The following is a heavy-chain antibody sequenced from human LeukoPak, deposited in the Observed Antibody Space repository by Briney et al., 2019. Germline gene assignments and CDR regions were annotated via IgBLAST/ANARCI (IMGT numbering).Heavy chain of an antibody. Sequence: SETLSLTCTVSGGSVISGSYYWSWIRQPPGKGLEWIGYVSHRGNTNYNPSLKSRITISKDTSKNQFSLNLSSVTAADTAVYYCVREHDWGDFDFWGQGTLVTVSS. D-gene: IGHD3-9*01. CDR3: VREHDWGDFDF. CDR1: GGSVISGSYY. V-gene: IGHV4-61*01. J-gene: IGHJ4*02. CDR2: VSHRGNT.